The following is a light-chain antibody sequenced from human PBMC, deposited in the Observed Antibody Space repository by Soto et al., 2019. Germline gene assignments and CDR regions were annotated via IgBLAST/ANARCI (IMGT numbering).Light chain of an antibody. V-gene: IGLV1-40*01. CDR3: QSYDSRLSGVV. CDR1: SSNIGADYD. CDR2: GNS. J-gene: IGLJ2*01. Sequence: QSVLTQPPSVSGAPGQRVTISCTGSSSNIGADYDVHWYQQLPGTAPKLLIYGNSNRPSGVPDRFSVSKSANSASLAITGLQAEDEADYYCQSYDSRLSGVVFGGGTKLTVL.